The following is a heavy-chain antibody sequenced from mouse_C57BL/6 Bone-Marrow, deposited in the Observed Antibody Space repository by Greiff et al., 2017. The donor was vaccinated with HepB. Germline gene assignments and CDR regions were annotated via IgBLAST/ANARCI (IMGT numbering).Heavy chain of an antibody. CDR3: ARSGAIYYGNYGFAY. J-gene: IGHJ3*01. D-gene: IGHD2-1*01. V-gene: IGHV1-50*01. CDR2: IDPSDSYT. Sequence: QVQLQQPGAELVKPGASVKLSCKASGYTFTSYWMQWVKQRPGQGLEWIGEIDPSDSYTNYNQKFKGKATLTVDTSSSTAYMQLSSLTSEDSAVYYCARSGAIYYGNYGFAYWGQGTLVTVAA. CDR1: GYTFTSYW.